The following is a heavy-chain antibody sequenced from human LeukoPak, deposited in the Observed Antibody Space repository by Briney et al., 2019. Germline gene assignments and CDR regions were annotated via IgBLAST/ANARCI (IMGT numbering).Heavy chain of an antibody. CDR1: GFTFSSYA. D-gene: IGHD5-12*01. CDR3: ARVSHSGYENDAFDI. CDR2: ISYDGRNK. J-gene: IGHJ3*02. Sequence: GWSLRLSCAASGFTFSSYAMHWVRQAPGKGLEWVALISYDGRNKYYADSVKGRFTISRDNSKNTLYLQVNSLRGEDTAVYYCARVSHSGYENDAFDIWGQGTMVTVSS. V-gene: IGHV3-30*04.